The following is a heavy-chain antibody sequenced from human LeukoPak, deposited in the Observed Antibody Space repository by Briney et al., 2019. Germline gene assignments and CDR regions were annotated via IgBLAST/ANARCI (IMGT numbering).Heavy chain of an antibody. J-gene: IGHJ3*02. Sequence: PSETLSLTCAVYGGPFSGYYWSWIRQPPGKGLEWIGEINHSGSTNYNPSLKSRVTISGDTSKNQLSLKLSSVIAADTAVYYCARVGRVRDIVVVPAARPPHADAFDIWGQGTMVTVSS. CDR3: ARVGRVRDIVVVPAARPPHADAFDI. CDR2: INHSGST. CDR1: GGPFSGYY. V-gene: IGHV4-34*01. D-gene: IGHD2-2*01.